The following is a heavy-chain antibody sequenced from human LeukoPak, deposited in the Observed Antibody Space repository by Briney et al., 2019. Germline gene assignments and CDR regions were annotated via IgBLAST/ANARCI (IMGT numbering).Heavy chain of an antibody. CDR3: ARGGSSWDCDY. J-gene: IGHJ4*02. Sequence: GGSLSLSCAASGFPFSSYSMNWVRQAPGKGLEWVSSISSSSSYIYYADSVKGRFTISRDNAKNSLYLQMNSLRAEDTAVYYCARGGSSWDCDYWGQGTLVTVSS. CDR2: ISSSSSYI. V-gene: IGHV3-21*01. D-gene: IGHD6-13*01. CDR1: GFPFSSYS.